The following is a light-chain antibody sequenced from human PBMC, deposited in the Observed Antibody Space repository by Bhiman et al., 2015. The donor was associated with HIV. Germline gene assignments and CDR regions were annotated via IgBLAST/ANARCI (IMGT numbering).Light chain of an antibody. Sequence: QSVLTQPPSVSAAPGQTVTISCSGGSSNIGNNYVSWYQQLPGTAPKLLIYDNNKRPSGIPDRFSGSKSGTSATLGITGLQTGDEADYYCGTWDSSLSAGVFGGGTNLTVL. CDR1: SSNIGNNY. V-gene: IGLV1-51*01. J-gene: IGLJ3*02. CDR3: GTWDSSLSAGV. CDR2: DNN.